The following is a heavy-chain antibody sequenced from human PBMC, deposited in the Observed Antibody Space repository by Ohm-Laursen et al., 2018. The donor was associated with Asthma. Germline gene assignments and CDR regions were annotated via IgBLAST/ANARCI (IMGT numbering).Heavy chain of an antibody. J-gene: IGHJ4*02. CDR1: GGTFNTYV. Sequence: GSSVKVSYKSLGGTFNTYVIGWVRQAPGQGLEWLGGINSVFGTSTYAQKFHDRFTITADESTSTVYMTLSSLTSEDTAVYYCARKAGSCITSNCYSLDFWGQGTLVTVSS. CDR2: INSVFGTS. D-gene: IGHD2-15*01. CDR3: ARKAGSCITSNCYSLDF. V-gene: IGHV1-69*01.